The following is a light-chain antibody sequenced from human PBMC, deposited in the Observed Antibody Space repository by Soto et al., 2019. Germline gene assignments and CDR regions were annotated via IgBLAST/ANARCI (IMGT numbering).Light chain of an antibody. Sequence: EIVLTQSPGTLSLSPGGRATLSCRASQSVSSNYLAWYQQTPGQAPRLLIYAASSRATGLPDRFSGSRSGTPFTLTISRLEPDDSEVYYCQPYGSSPYTFGQGTKLEIK. CDR3: QPYGSSPYT. CDR1: QSVSSNY. CDR2: AAS. J-gene: IGKJ2*01. V-gene: IGKV3-20*01.